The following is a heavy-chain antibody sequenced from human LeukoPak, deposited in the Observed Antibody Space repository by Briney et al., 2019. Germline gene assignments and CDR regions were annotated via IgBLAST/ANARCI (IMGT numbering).Heavy chain of an antibody. D-gene: IGHD1-14*01. CDR3: ARGAGWSRESFFDY. CDR2: INHSGST. J-gene: IGHJ4*02. CDR1: GGSFSGYY. Sequence: SETLSHTCAVYGGSFSGYYWSWIRQPPGKGLEWIGEINHSGSTNYNPSLKSRVTISVDTSKNQFSLKLSSVTAADTAVYYCARGAGWSRESFFDYWGQGTLVTVSS. V-gene: IGHV4-34*01.